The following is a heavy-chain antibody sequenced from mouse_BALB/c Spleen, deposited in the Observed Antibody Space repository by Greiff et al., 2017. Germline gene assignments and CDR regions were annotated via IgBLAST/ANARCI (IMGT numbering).Heavy chain of an antibody. Sequence: EVQGVESGGGLVKPGGSLKLSCAASGFTFSSYAMSWVRQSPEKRLEWVAEISSGGSYTYYPDTVTGRFTISRDNAKNTLYLEMSSLRSEDTAMYYYARSLMTSLAYWGQGTLVTVSA. V-gene: IGHV5-9-4*01. CDR2: ISSGGSYT. D-gene: IGHD2-3*01. J-gene: IGHJ3*01. CDR3: ARSLMTSLAY. CDR1: GFTFSSYA.